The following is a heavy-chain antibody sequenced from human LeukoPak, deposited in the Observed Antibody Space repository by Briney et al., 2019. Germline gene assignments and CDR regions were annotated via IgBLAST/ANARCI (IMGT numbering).Heavy chain of an antibody. J-gene: IGHJ5*02. Sequence: SETLSLTCTVSGGSISSSSYYWGWIRQPPGKGLEWIGSIYYSGSTYYNPSLKSRVTISVDTSKNQFSLKLSSVTAADTAVYYCARREGIVATIRWFDPWGQGTLVTVSS. CDR2: IYYSGST. D-gene: IGHD5-12*01. CDR3: ARREGIVATIRWFDP. V-gene: IGHV4-39*01. CDR1: GGSISSSSYY.